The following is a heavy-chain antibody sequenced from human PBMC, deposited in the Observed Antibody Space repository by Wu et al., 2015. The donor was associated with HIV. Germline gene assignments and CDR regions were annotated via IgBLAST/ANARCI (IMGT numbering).Heavy chain of an antibody. Sequence: GASVKVSCKASGYTFTSYGISWVRQAPGQGLEWMGWISAYNGNTNYAQKLQGRVTMTTDTSTSTAYMELRSLRSDDTAVYYCARDLMPLGYIVVVTVTKYYYGMDVWGQGTTVTVSS. D-gene: IGHD2-21*02. CDR3: ARDLMPLGYIVVVTVTKYYYGMDV. J-gene: IGHJ6*02. CDR1: GYTFTSYG. V-gene: IGHV1-18*01. CDR2: ISAYNGNT.